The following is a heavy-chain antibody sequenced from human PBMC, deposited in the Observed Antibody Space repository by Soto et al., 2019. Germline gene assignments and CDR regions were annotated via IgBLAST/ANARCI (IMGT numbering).Heavy chain of an antibody. CDR2: IKSKTDGGTT. CDR1: GFTFSNAW. Sequence: EVQLVESGGGLVKPGGSLRLSCAASGFTFSNAWMNWVRQAPGKGLEWVGRIKSKTDGGTTDYAAPVKGRFTISRDDSKNTLYMQMNTLTPEDTYLYYCTTEKKVDYWGQGTLVTVSS. CDR3: TTEKKVDY. J-gene: IGHJ4*02. V-gene: IGHV3-15*07.